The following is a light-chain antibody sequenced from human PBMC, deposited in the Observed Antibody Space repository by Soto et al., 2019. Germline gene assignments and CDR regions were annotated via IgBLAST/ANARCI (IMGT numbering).Light chain of an antibody. CDR1: ENVYINS. CDR3: QQYGTSPLT. Sequence: EIVLTQSPGTLSLSPGEGATLSCRASENVYINSLAWYQQKPGKPPRLLIYGAATRASAVPDRFSGSGSGADFTLTITGLEPEDFAVYYCQQYGTSPLTFGPGTRVD. CDR2: GAA. V-gene: IGKV3-20*01. J-gene: IGKJ3*01.